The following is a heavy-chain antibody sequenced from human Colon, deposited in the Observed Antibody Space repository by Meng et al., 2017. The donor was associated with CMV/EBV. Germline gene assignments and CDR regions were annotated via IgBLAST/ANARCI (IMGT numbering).Heavy chain of an antibody. D-gene: IGHD3-10*01. Sequence: GGSLRLSCAASGFIIHDHAMHWVRQAPGKGLEWISYISNSGSTIYYADSVKGRFTISRDTAENALYLQMNSLRPEDTAVYYCARGSYLSYWGQGTLVTVSS. J-gene: IGHJ4*02. CDR3: ARGSYLSY. V-gene: IGHV3-48*03. CDR2: ISNSGSTI. CDR1: GFIIHDHA.